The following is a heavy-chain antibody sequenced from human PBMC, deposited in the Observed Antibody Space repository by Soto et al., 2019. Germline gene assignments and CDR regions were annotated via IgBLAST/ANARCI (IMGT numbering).Heavy chain of an antibody. Sequence: QVQLVESGGGVVQPGRSLRLSCAASGFTFSSYGMHWVRQAPGKGLEWVAVIWYDESNKYYADSVKGRFTISRDNSKNTLYLQMKSLRAEDTAVYYCARGSPRNTDFDYWGQGTLVSVSS. D-gene: IGHD1-1*01. CDR2: IWYDESNK. J-gene: IGHJ4*02. CDR1: GFTFSSYG. V-gene: IGHV3-33*01. CDR3: ARGSPRNTDFDY.